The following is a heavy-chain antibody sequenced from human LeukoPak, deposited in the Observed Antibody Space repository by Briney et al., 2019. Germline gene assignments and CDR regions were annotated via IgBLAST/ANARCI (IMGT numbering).Heavy chain of an antibody. CDR3: ARVESEGGGSWRFDY. J-gene: IGHJ4*02. CDR1: GYTFTSYG. Sequence: GASVKVSCKASGYTFTSYGISWVRQAPGQGLEWMGWISAYNGNTNYAQKLQGRVTMTTDTSTSTAYMELRSLRSDDTAVYYCARVESEGGGSWRFDYWGQGTLVTVSS. V-gene: IGHV1-18*01. D-gene: IGHD2-15*01. CDR2: ISAYNGNT.